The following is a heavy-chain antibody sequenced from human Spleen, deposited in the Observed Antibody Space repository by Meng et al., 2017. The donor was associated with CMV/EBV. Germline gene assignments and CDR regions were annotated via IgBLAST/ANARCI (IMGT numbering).Heavy chain of an antibody. CDR1: AFTFSSYA. J-gene: IGHJ3*02. CDR2: ISGSGGTT. V-gene: IGHV3-23*01. D-gene: IGHD4-11*01. Sequence: GESLKISCTASAFTFSSYAMGWVRQAPGKGLEWVSAISGSGGTTYFADSVKGRFTISRDNSKSTLYLQMNSLRAEDTAVYYCAKLEVTTTYDAFDIWGQGTMVTVSS. CDR3: AKLEVTTTYDAFDI.